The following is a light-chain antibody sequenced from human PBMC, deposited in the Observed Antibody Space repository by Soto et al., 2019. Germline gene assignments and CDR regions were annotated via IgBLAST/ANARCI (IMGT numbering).Light chain of an antibody. CDR1: QGISSY. CDR3: QQYFSFPRT. CDR2: GAS. J-gene: IGKJ1*01. V-gene: IGKV1D-8*01. Sequence: VIWMTQSPSLLSAFTGDRVTISCRVSQGISSYLAWYQQKPGKAPELLIYGASALQSGVPSRFSGSGSGTDFTLTISRLQSEDFATYYCQQYFSFPRTFGQGTKVEIK.